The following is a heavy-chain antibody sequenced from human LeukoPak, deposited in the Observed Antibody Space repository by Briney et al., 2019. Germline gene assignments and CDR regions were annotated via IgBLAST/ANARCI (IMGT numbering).Heavy chain of an antibody. J-gene: IGHJ6*03. D-gene: IGHD2-2*01. CDR1: GYTFTGYF. V-gene: IGHV1-2*02. Sequence: AAVKVSCKASGYTFTGYFMHWVRQAPGQGLEWMGWINPNSGGTNFAQKFQGRVTMARDTSISTAYMELSRLRSDDTAVYYCARGGSPIYYYYMDVWGKGTTVTISS. CDR3: ARGGSPIYYYYMDV. CDR2: INPNSGGT.